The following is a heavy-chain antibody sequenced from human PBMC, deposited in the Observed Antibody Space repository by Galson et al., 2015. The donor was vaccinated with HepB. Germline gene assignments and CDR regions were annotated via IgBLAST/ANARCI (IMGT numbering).Heavy chain of an antibody. V-gene: IGHV3-72*01. CDR3: SRTLPGIDLDY. CDR1: GFTFSDYY. Sequence: SLRLSCAASGFTFSDYYMEWVRQAPGKGLEWVGRVRHNARRYTTGYVASVEGRFTISRDDSKNSLYLQMDSLKTEDTAVYYCSRTLPGIDLDYWGQGTLVTVSS. J-gene: IGHJ4*02. D-gene: IGHD3-3*02. CDR2: VRHNARRYTT.